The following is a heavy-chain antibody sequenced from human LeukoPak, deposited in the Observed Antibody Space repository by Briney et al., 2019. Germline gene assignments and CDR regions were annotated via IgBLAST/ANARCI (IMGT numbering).Heavy chain of an antibody. J-gene: IGHJ3*01. CDR1: GYSFTNFY. Sequence: GESLKISRKGSGYSFTNFYIGWMRQMPGKGLEWMGIIYPGGSDTRFSPSFQGQVTISADKSISTAYLQWSSLKASDSAIYYCARLSGSWAFDVWGQGTVVTVSS. V-gene: IGHV5-51*01. CDR2: IYPGGSDT. CDR3: ARLSGSWAFDV. D-gene: IGHD1-26*01.